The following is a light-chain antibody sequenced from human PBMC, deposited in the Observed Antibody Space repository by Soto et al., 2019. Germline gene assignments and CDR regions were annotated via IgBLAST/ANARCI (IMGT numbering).Light chain of an antibody. J-gene: IGKJ3*01. CDR3: QQYNNWPPEFT. CDR1: QSVSSN. CDR2: RAS. Sequence: EIVLTQSPATLSASPGERATLSCRASQSVSSNLAWFQQKPGQPPRLLIFRASTRATGVPVRFSGSGSGTEFTLTITSLQSDDFAVYDCQQYNNWPPEFTFGPGTKVDIK. V-gene: IGKV3-15*01.